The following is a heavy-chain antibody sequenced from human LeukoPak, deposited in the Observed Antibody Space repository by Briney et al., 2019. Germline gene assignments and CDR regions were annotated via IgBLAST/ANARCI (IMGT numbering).Heavy chain of an antibody. Sequence: PSETLSLTCTVSGGSISSSSYYWGWIRQPPGKGLEWIGTIYYSGSTYYNPSLKTRVTISVDTSKNQFSLKLSSVTAADTAVYYCAREGRSIAGRDFDSWGQGTLVTVSS. CDR2: IYYSGST. J-gene: IGHJ4*02. V-gene: IGHV4-39*07. CDR3: AREGRSIAGRDFDS. CDR1: GGSISSSSYY. D-gene: IGHD6-6*01.